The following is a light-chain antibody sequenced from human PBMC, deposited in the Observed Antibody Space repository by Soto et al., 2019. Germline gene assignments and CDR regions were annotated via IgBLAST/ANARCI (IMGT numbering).Light chain of an antibody. V-gene: IGKV3-20*01. CDR2: GAS. Sequence: EIVLTQSPGTLSLSPGERATLSCRASQSVSSSYLAWYQQKPGQAPRLLIYGASSRATGIPDRFSGSGSGTDFTLTISRLEPDDFAVYYCQQYCSSPPFGGEPKVDIK. CDR3: QQYCSSPP. CDR1: QSVSSSY. J-gene: IGKJ4*01.